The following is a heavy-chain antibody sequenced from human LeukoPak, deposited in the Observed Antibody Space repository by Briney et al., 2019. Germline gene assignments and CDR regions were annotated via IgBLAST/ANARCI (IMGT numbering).Heavy chain of an antibody. CDR3: ARGEAADY. CDR2: ISYDGSNK. D-gene: IGHD2-15*01. J-gene: IGHJ4*02. V-gene: IGHV3-30*03. Sequence: PGRSLRLSCAASGFTFSSYGMHWVRQAPGKGLEWVAVISYDGSNKYYADSVKGRFTISRDNSKNTLYLQMNSLRAEDTAVYYCARGEAADYWGQGTLVTVSS. CDR1: GFTFSSYG.